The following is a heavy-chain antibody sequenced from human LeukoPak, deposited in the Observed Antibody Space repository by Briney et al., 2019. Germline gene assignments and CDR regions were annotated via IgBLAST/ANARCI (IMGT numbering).Heavy chain of an antibody. J-gene: IGHJ4*02. Sequence: SVKVSCKASGGTFSSYAISWVRQAPGQGLEWMGGIIPIFGTANYAQKFQGRVTITADESTSTAYMELSSLRSEDTAVYYCASRKYYYGSGSYPYGGYYFDYWGQGTLVTVSS. V-gene: IGHV1-69*01. CDR2: IIPIFGTA. CDR1: GGTFSSYA. CDR3: ASRKYYYGSGSYPYGGYYFDY. D-gene: IGHD3-10*01.